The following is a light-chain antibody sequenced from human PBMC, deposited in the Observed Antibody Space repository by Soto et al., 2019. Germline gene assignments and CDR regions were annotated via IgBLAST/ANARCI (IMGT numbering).Light chain of an antibody. Sequence: QSVLTQPPSASGTPGQRVTISCSGSTSNIGSKTVSWYQQLPGSAPKVLIYNNNERPSGVPDRFSGSKSGTSASLAISGLQSGDEAAYYCATWDDSLPAVFGGGTKVTVL. CDR2: NNN. CDR1: TSNIGSKT. J-gene: IGLJ2*01. CDR3: ATWDDSLPAV. V-gene: IGLV1-44*01.